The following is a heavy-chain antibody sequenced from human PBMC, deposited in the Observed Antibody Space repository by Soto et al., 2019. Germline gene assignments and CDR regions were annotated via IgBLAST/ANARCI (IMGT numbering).Heavy chain of an antibody. V-gene: IGHV4-39*01. CDR1: GGSISSSSYY. J-gene: IGHJ4*02. CDR3: ARLGSIAAGQIDY. CDR2: IYYSGST. D-gene: IGHD6-13*01. Sequence: QLQLQESGPGLVKPSETLSLTCTVSGGSISSSSYYWGWIRQPPGKGREWIGSIYYSGSTYYNPSLQRRVTLSVDTSKNQFSLKLSSVTAADTAVYYCARLGSIAAGQIDYWGQGTLVTVSS.